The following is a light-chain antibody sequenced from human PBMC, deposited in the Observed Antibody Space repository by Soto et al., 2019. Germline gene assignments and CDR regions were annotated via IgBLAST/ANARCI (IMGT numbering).Light chain of an antibody. Sequence: EIVLTQSPGTLSSSPGERATLSCRASQSVSSSHLAWYQQKPGQAPRLLIYGASSRATGIPDRFSGSGSGTDFTLTIIRLEPEDFAVYFWQQYGDSPMYTFGQGTKLEI. CDR2: GAS. V-gene: IGKV3-20*01. J-gene: IGKJ2*01. CDR1: QSVSSSH. CDR3: QQYGDSPMYT.